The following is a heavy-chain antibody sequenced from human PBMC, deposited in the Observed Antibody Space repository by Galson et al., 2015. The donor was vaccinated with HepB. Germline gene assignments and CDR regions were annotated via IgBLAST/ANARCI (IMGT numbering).Heavy chain of an antibody. D-gene: IGHD4-17*01. CDR1: GFTFRSYS. CDR2: ISFITSTI. V-gene: IGHV3-48*01. Sequence: SLRLSCAASGFTFRSYSMNWVRQAPGKGLEWVSYISFITSTIYYADSVKGRFTISRDNAKNSLYLQMNSLRAEDTAMYYCAREGGTEGADYGDYGGWFALWGQGTLVTVSS. J-gene: IGHJ5*02. CDR3: AREGGTEGADYGDYGGWFAL.